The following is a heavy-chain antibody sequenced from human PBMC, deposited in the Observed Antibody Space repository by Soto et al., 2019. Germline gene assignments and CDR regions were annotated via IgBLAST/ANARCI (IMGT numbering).Heavy chain of an antibody. V-gene: IGHV1-3*01. CDR1: GYTFTSCA. Sequence: ASVKVSCKASGYTFTSCAMHWVRQAPGQRLEWMGWLNAGNGNTKYSQKFQGRVTITKNTSASTAYMELSSLRSEDTAVYYCARGPLRNWFDPWGQGTLVTVSS. CDR2: LNAGNGNT. D-gene: IGHD5-12*01. J-gene: IGHJ5*02. CDR3: ARGPLRNWFDP.